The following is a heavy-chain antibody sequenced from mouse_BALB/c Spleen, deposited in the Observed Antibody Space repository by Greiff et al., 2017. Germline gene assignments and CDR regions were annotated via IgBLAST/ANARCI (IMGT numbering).Heavy chain of an antibody. V-gene: IGHV5-12-2*01. D-gene: IGHD1-1*01. J-gene: IGHJ3*01. CDR3: ARHESYSMYYYGSSYWDGWFAY. CDR1: GFTFSSYT. CDR2: ISNGGGST. Sequence: EVKLQESGGGLVQPGGSLKLSCAASGFTFSSYTMSWVRQTPEKRLEWVAYISNGGGSTYYPDTVKGRFTISRDNAKNTLYLQMSSLKSEDTAMYYCARHESYSMYYYGSSYWDGWFAYWGQGTLVTVSA.